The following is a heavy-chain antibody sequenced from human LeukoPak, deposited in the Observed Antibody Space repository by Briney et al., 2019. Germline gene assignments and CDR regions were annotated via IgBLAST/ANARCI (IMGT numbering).Heavy chain of an antibody. CDR3: ARDQEGFDY. V-gene: IGHV1-46*01. J-gene: IGHJ4*02. CDR2: IYPRDGST. Sequence: APVKVSCKASGYTFTSYYMHWVRQAPGQGLEWMGMIYPRDGSTSYAQNFQGRVTVTRDTSTTTVHMELRGLRSEDTAVYYCARDQEGFDYWGQGTVVTVSS. CDR1: GYTFTSYY.